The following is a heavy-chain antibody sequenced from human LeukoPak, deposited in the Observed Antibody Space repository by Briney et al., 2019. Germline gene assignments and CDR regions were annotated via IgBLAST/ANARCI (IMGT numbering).Heavy chain of an antibody. J-gene: IGHJ4*02. CDR1: GFTFSDHF. CDR2: SRNKAKSYTT. V-gene: IGHV3-72*01. CDR3: ARVGSVAGSDYLDY. D-gene: IGHD6-19*01. Sequence: GGSLRLSCAVSGFTFSDHFLAWVRQAPGKGLEWVGRSRNKAKSYTTEYGASVKGRFTISRDDSKSTLYLQMNSLKTEDTAVYYCARVGSVAGSDYLDYWGQGTLVTVSS.